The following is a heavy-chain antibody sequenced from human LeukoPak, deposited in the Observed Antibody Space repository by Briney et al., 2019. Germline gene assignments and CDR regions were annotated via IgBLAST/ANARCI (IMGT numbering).Heavy chain of an antibody. CDR3: ARFRVVVAVDAFDI. V-gene: IGHV4-34*01. D-gene: IGHD2-15*01. CDR2: INHSGST. CDR1: GGSFSGYY. Sequence: SETLSLTCAVYGGSFSGYYWSWLRQPPGKGLEWIGEINHSGSTNYNPSLKSRVTISVDTSKNQFSLKLSSVTAADTAVYYCARFRVVVAVDAFDIWGQGTIVTVSS. J-gene: IGHJ3*02.